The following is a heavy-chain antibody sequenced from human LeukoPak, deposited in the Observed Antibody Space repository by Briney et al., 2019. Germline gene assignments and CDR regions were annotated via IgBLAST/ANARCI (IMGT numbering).Heavy chain of an antibody. V-gene: IGHV4-59*01. D-gene: IGHD6-13*01. CDR1: GGSIISYY. CDR2: IYYTGST. CDR3: ARVPYSSSWNFDY. J-gene: IGHJ4*02. Sequence: SETLSLTCTISGGSIISYYWSWIRQSPGKGLEWIGYIYYTGSTNYNPSLKSRVTISVDTSKNQFSLRLNSVTAADTAVYYCARVPYSSSWNFDYWGQGTLVTVSS.